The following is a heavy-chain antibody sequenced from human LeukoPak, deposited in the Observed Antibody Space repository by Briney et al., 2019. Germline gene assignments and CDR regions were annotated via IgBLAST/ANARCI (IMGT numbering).Heavy chain of an antibody. V-gene: IGHV4-39*01. Sequence: PSETLSLTCTVSGGSISSSSYYWGWIRQPPGKGLEWIGSIYYSGSTYYNPSLKSRVTISVDTSKNQFSLKLSSVTAADTAVYYCARLYCSGGSCYETRWGLGTLVTVSS. CDR1: GGSISSSSYY. D-gene: IGHD2-15*01. CDR2: IYYSGST. CDR3: ARLYCSGGSCYETR. J-gene: IGHJ4*02.